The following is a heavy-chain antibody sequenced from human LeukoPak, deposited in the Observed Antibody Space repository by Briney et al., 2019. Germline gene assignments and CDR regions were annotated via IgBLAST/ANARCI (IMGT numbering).Heavy chain of an antibody. V-gene: IGHV3-48*01. CDR1: GFTFSSYA. CDR2: ISSSSSTI. J-gene: IGHJ4*02. CDR3: ARVYATSSSWYGDFDY. Sequence: PGGSLRLSCAASGFTFSSYAMSWVRQAPGKGLEWVSYISSSSSTIYFADSVKGRFTISRDNAESSLYLQMNSLRAEDTAVYYCARVYATSSSWYGDFDYWGQGTLVTVSS. D-gene: IGHD6-13*01.